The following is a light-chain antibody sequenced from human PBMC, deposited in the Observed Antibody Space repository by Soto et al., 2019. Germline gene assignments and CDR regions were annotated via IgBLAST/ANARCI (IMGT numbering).Light chain of an antibody. J-gene: IGKJ1*01. V-gene: IGKV3-20*01. CDR2: GAS. CDR3: QQYGSSGT. Sequence: EIVLTQSPGTLSLTPGERATLSCRASQSVSSNYITWYQQKPGQAPRRLIYGASNRATGIPDRFSGSGSGTDFTLTISRLEPEDFAVYYCQQYGSSGTFGQGTKVDIK. CDR1: QSVSSNY.